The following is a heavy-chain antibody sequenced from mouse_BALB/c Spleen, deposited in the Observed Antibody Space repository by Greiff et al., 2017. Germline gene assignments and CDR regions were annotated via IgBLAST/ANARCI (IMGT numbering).Heavy chain of an antibody. D-gene: IGHD2-4*01. V-gene: IGHV5-6-5*01. CDR1: GFTFSSYA. CDR3: ARGFYYEGYFDY. J-gene: IGHJ2*01. Sequence: EVMLVESGGGLVKPGGSLKLSCAASGFTFSSYAMSWVRQTPEKRLEWVASISSGGSTYYPDSVKGRFTISRDNARNILYLQMSSLRSEDTAMYYCARGFYYEGYFDYWGQGTTLTVSS. CDR2: ISSGGST.